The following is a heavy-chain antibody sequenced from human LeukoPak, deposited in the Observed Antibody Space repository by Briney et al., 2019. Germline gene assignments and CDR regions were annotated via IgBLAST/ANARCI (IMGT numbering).Heavy chain of an antibody. D-gene: IGHD6-6*01. V-gene: IGHV3-53*01. CDR1: GFSVSIHY. Sequence: PGGSLRLSCAASGFSVSIHYISWVRQAPGKGLEWVSLSYSSGSTYYADSVKGRFTISRDNSKNTLYLQMSSLRAEDTAVYYCARALYSSSSGYWGQGTLVTVSS. CDR2: SYSSGST. CDR3: ARALYSSSSGY. J-gene: IGHJ4*02.